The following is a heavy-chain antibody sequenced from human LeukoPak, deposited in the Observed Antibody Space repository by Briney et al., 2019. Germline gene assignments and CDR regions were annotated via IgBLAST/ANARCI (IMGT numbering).Heavy chain of an antibody. CDR2: ISSSGSTI. CDR1: GFTFSDYY. D-gene: IGHD3-22*01. Sequence: GGSLRLSCAASGFTFSDYYMSWIRQAPGKGLEWISYISSSGSTIYYADSVKGRFTISRDNAKNSLFLQMNSLGAEDTAVYYCARGMIVVSSSLDYWGQGTLVTVSS. V-gene: IGHV3-11*01. CDR3: ARGMIVVSSSLDY. J-gene: IGHJ4*02.